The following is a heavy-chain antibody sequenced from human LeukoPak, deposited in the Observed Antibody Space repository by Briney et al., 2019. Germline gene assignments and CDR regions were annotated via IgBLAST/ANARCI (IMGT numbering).Heavy chain of an antibody. D-gene: IGHD1-14*01. CDR1: GGTFSSYA. V-gene: IGHV1-69*05. CDR2: IIPIFGTA. CDR3: AGPERDAFDI. Sequence: SVKVSCKASGGTFSSYAISWVRQAPGQGLTWMGGIIPIFGTANYAQKFQGRVTITTDESTSTAYMELSSLRSEDTAVYYCAGPERDAFDIWGQGTMVTVSS. J-gene: IGHJ3*02.